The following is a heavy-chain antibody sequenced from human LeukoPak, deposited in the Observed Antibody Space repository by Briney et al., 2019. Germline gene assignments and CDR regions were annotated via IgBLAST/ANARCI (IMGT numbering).Heavy chain of an antibody. CDR1: GYSISSGYY. J-gene: IGHJ5*02. CDR3: ARQGLGLDP. Sequence: NPSETLSLTCAVSGYSISSGYYWGWIRQPPGQGLEWIGSIYHSGSTYYNPSLKSRVTISVDTSKNQFSLKLSSVTAADTAVYYCARQGLGLDPWGQGTLVTVSS. V-gene: IGHV4-38-2*01. CDR2: IYHSGST. D-gene: IGHD2-15*01.